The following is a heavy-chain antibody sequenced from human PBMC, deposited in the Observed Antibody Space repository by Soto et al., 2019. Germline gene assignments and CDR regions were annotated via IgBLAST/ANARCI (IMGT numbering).Heavy chain of an antibody. CDR3: AKLDRWELLNRVQYYYYGMDV. D-gene: IGHD1-26*01. J-gene: IGHJ6*02. Sequence: PGGSLRLSCAASGFTFSSYAMSWVRQAPGKGLEWVSAISGSGGSTYYADSVKGRFTISRDNSKNTLYLQMNSLRAEDTAVYYCAKLDRWELLNRVQYYYYGMDVWGQGTTVTVSS. CDR2: ISGSGGST. V-gene: IGHV3-23*01. CDR1: GFTFSSYA.